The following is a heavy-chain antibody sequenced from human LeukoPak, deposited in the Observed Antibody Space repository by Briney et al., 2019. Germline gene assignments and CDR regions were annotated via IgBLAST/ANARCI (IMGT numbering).Heavy chain of an antibody. J-gene: IGHJ4*02. Sequence: GGSLRLSCAASGFTFSSYEMNWVRQAPGKGLEWVSYISSSGTTIYYADSVKGRFTISRDNAKNSLYLQMNSLRGEDTAVYYCASPRPLCYYDSSDFGYWGQGTLVTVSS. D-gene: IGHD3-22*01. CDR3: ASPRPLCYYDSSDFGY. CDR2: ISSSGTTI. CDR1: GFTFSSYE. V-gene: IGHV3-48*03.